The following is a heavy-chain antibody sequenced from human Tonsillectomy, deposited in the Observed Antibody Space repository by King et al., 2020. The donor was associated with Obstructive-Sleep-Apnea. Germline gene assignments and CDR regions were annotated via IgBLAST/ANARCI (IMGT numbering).Heavy chain of an antibody. D-gene: IGHD6-19*01. V-gene: IGHV4-39*07. CDR2: IYSSGNT. J-gene: IGHJ1*01. CDR1: GGSINSISDY. CDR3: ARGLAVAGTEKIYS. Sequence: LQLQESGPGPVKPSQTLSLTCTVSGGSINSISDYWGWIRQPPGKGLEWIGDIYSSGNTFYNPSLKSRVTISVDTSKNQFYLRLTSMTAADTAVYFCARGLAVAGTEKIYSWGQGTLVTVSS.